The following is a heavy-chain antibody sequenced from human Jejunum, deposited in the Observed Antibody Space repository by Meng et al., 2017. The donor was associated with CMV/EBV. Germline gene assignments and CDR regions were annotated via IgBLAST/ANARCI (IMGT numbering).Heavy chain of an antibody. Sequence: EYPFTDYFMHWVRQAPGQGLEWLGYLNPNTGDTNYAQKFQGRVIMTRDTSSNTAYVELTRLRSEDTAQYFCVKGVDGYNFWYFDLWGCGALVTVSS. D-gene: IGHD5-24*01. CDR1: EYPFTDYF. J-gene: IGHJ2*01. V-gene: IGHV1-2*02. CDR2: LNPNTGDT. CDR3: VKGVDGYNFWYFDL.